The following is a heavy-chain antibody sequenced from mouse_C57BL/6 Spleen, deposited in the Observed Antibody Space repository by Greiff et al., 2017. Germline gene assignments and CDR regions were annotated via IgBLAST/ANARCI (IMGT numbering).Heavy chain of an antibody. Sequence: QVQLKESGPELVKPGASVKISCKASGYSFTSYYIHWVKQRPGQGLEWIGWIYPGSGNTKYNEKFKGKATLTADTSSSTAYMQLSSLTSEDSAVYYCARGDYAFAYWGQGTLVTVSA. CDR3: ARGDYAFAY. V-gene: IGHV1-66*01. CDR1: GYSFTSYY. J-gene: IGHJ3*01. D-gene: IGHD2-4*01. CDR2: IYPGSGNT.